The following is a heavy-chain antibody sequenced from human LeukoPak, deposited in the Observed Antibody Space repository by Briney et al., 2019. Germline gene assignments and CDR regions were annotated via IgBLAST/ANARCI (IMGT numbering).Heavy chain of an antibody. J-gene: IGHJ5*02. CDR2: IYSGGST. CDR3: APTNNYYGSGINWFDP. V-gene: IGHV3-66*01. D-gene: IGHD3-10*01. Sequence: GGSLRLSCAASGFTVSSNYMSWVRQAPGKGLEWVSVIYSGGSTYYADSVKGRFTISRDNSKNTLYLQMNSLRAEDTAAYYCAPTNNYYGSGINWFDPWGQGTLVTVSS. CDR1: GFTVSSNY.